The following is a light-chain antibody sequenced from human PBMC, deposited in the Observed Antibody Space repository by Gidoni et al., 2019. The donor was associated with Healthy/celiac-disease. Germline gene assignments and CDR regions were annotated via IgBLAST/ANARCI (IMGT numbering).Light chain of an antibody. CDR2: QDS. CDR1: KLGDKY. CDR3: QAWDSRSAV. J-gene: IGLJ2*01. V-gene: IGLV3-1*01. Sequence: SYELTQPPSVSVPPGQTASITCSGDKLGDKYACWYQQKPGQSPVLVSYQDSKRPSGIPERFSGSNSGNTATLTISGTQAMDEADYYCQAWDSRSAVFGGGTKLTVL.